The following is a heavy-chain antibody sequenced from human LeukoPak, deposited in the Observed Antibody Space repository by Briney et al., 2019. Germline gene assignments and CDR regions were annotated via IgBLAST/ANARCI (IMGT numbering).Heavy chain of an antibody. Sequence: GGSLRLSCAVSGFIGSDGYMNWVRQAPGKGLEWLSVIYRGGATYYADSVKGRFIISRDSSKNTWHLQLNSLRAEDTAVYYCARTPHLPDYYYYYMDVWGKGTTVTVSS. CDR1: GFIGSDGY. D-gene: IGHD1-14*01. J-gene: IGHJ6*03. CDR3: ARTPHLPDYYYYYMDV. CDR2: IYRGGAT. V-gene: IGHV3-66*01.